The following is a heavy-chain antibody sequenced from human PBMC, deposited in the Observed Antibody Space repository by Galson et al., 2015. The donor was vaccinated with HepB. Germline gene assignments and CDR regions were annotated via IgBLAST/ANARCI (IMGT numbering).Heavy chain of an antibody. D-gene: IGHD2-2*01. Sequence: SLRLSCAASGFTFSSYGMHWVRQAPGKGLEWVAVISYDGSNKYYADSVKGRFTISRDNSKNTLYLQMNSLRAEDTAVYYCARVGGTIYYYGMDVWGQGTTFTVSS. V-gene: IGHV3-30*03. CDR3: ARVGGTIYYYGMDV. J-gene: IGHJ6*02. CDR2: ISYDGSNK. CDR1: GFTFSSYG.